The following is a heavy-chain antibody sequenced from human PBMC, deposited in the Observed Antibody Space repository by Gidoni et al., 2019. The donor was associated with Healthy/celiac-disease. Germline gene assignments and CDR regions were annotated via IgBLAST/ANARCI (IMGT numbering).Heavy chain of an antibody. D-gene: IGHD6-6*01. J-gene: IGHJ5*02. V-gene: IGHV1-2*04. CDR2: INPNSGGT. CDR3: AIGGGAARPGSWFDP. CDR1: GYTFTGYY. Sequence: QVQLVQSGAEVKKPGASVKVSCKASGYTFTGYYMHWVRQAPGQGLEWMGWINPNSGGTNDAQKFQGWVTMTRDTSISTAYMELSRLRSADTAVYYCAIGGGAARPGSWFDPWGQGTLVTVSS.